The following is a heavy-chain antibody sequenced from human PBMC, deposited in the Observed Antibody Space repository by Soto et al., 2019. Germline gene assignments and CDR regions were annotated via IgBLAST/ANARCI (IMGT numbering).Heavy chain of an antibody. D-gene: IGHD3-10*01. CDR1: ANTFNIYA. Sequence: EVQLLESGGGLVQHGGSLRLSCAASANTFNIYAMSWVRQAPGMGLEWVSAIKSGGSTYYADSVKGRFTISRDDSKNTLHLQMNSLRAEDTAVYYCAKSPTMVRGLIFDSWGQGTLVTVSS. J-gene: IGHJ4*02. V-gene: IGHV3-23*01. CDR2: IKSGGST. CDR3: AKSPTMVRGLIFDS.